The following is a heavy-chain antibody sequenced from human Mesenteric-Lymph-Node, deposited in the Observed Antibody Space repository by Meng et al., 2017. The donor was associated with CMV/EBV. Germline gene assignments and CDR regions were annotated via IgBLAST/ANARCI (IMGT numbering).Heavy chain of an antibody. CDR2: ISWNSGIK. J-gene: IGHJ4*02. D-gene: IGHD3-22*01. CDR3: AKDSASPYYYDSSGYSIDY. V-gene: IGHV3-9*01. Sequence: SLKISCAASGFVFGDYTMHWVRQAPGKGLEWVSRISWNSGIKLYAESVKGRFTVSRDNSKNTLYLQMNSLRAEDTAVYYCAKDSASPYYYDSSGYSIDYWGQGTLVTVSS. CDR1: GFVFGDYT.